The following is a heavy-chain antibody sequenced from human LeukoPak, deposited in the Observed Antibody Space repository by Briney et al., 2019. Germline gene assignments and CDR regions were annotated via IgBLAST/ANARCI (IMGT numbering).Heavy chain of an antibody. CDR2: INHSGST. CDR3: ARVARYYYYGMDV. CDR1: GGSFSGYY. J-gene: IGHJ6*02. V-gene: IGHV4-34*01. Sequence: SETLSLTCAVYGGSFSGYYWSWIRQPPGKGLEWIGEINHSGSTNYNPSLKSRDTISVDTSKNQFSLKLSSVTAADTAVYYCARVARYYYYGMDVWGQGTTVTVSS.